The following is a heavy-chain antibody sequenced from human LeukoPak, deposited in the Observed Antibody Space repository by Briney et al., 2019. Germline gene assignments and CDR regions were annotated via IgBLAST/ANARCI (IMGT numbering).Heavy chain of an antibody. V-gene: IGHV3-66*01. CDR2: FYSGGAT. CDR1: GLTVSSTY. D-gene: IGHD5-24*01. CDR3: AACGDGYNYFDY. J-gene: IGHJ4*02. Sequence: GGSLRLSCAASGLTVSSTYMSWVRQAPGKGLEWVSVFYSGGATYYADYVRGRFTISRDNSKNSLYLQMDSLRAEDTAVYYCAACGDGYNYFDYWGQGILVTVSS.